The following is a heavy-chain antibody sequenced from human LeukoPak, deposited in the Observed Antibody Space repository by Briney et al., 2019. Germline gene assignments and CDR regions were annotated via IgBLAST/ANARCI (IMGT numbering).Heavy chain of an antibody. Sequence: PGGSLRLSCVASGFTFSSYAMSWVRQAPGKGLEWVSAISGSGGSTYYADSVKGRFTISRDNSKNTLYLQMNSLRAEDTAVYYCARGTGDGYNFGYWGQGTLVTVSS. CDR3: ARGTGDGYNFGY. CDR1: GFTFSSYA. V-gene: IGHV3-23*01. CDR2: ISGSGGST. D-gene: IGHD5-24*01. J-gene: IGHJ4*02.